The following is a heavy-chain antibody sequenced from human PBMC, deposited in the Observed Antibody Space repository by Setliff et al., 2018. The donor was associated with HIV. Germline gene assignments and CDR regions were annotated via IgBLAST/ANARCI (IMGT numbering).Heavy chain of an antibody. CDR3: ARQDSYSYGYNYFDY. J-gene: IGHJ4*02. CDR1: GGSISSHY. D-gene: IGHD5-18*01. CDR2: IYYSGST. V-gene: IGHV4-59*05. Sequence: PSETLSLTCTVSGGSISSHYWSWIRQPPGKGLEWIGSIYYSGSTYYNPSLKSRVTIPVDTSKNQFSLKLSSVTAADTAVYYCARQDSYSYGYNYFDYWGQGTLVTVSS.